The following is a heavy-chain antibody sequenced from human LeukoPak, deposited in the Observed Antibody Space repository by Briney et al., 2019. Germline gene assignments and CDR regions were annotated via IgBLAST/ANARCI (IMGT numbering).Heavy chain of an antibody. J-gene: IGHJ3*02. CDR1: GYTFTSYG. Sequence: ASVKVSCKASGYTFTSYGISWVRQAPGQGLEWMGWISAYNGNTNYAQKLQGRVTMTTDTSTSTAYMELRSLRSDDTAVYYCARVGNDVLRFLEWLSPYDAFDIWGQGTMVTVSS. CDR3: ARVGNDVLRFLEWLSPYDAFDI. CDR2: ISAYNGNT. V-gene: IGHV1-18*01. D-gene: IGHD3-3*01.